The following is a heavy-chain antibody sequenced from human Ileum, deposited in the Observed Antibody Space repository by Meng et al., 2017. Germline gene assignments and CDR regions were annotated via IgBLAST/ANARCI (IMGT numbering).Heavy chain of an antibody. CDR2: ISSSSSYI. V-gene: IGHV3-21*01. Sequence: EVQLVESGGGLVKPGGSLRLSCAASGFSLRSSSVHWVRQAPGKGLEWVSSISSSSSYIFYADSVKGRFTISRDNAKNSVYLQMNSLRAEDTAVYYCARDFSGSYYTNYFDYWGQGTLVTVSS. CDR3: ARDFSGSYYTNYFDY. J-gene: IGHJ4*02. D-gene: IGHD1-26*01. CDR1: GFSLRSSS.